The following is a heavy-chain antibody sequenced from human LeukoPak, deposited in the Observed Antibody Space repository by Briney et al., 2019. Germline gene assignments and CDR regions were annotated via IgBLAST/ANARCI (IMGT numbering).Heavy chain of an antibody. J-gene: IGHJ5*02. Sequence: GSLILSCAASGFTFNNYAMHWVRQAPGKGLEYVSAVSGNGGSTYYANSVKGRFTISRDNSKNTLYLQMNSLRAEDTAVYYCAKDRAYGDYEWFGPRGQGTLVTVSS. CDR2: VSGNGGST. D-gene: IGHD4-17*01. CDR3: AKDRAYGDYEWFGP. V-gene: IGHV3-64*01. CDR1: GFTFNNYA.